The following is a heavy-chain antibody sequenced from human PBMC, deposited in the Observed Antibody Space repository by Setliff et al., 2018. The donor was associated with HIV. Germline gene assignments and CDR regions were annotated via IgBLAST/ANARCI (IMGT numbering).Heavy chain of an antibody. CDR3: AREGPFHQATHTSNFFVDY. Sequence: SETLSLTCDLYGDSFSGFYWSWIRQPPGRGLEWVGHIDHNGVTAYSPSLKSRVTISVDMSKRQFSLKITSLTAADTAVYYCAREGPFHQATHTSNFFVDYWGQGALVTVSS. J-gene: IGHJ4*01. V-gene: IGHV4-34*01. CDR2: IDHNGVT. CDR1: GDSFSGFY. D-gene: IGHD1-26*01.